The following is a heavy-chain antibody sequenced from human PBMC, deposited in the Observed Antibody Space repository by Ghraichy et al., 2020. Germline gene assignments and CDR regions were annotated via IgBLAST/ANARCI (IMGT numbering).Heavy chain of an antibody. Sequence: SVKVSCKASGGTFSSYAISWVRQAPGQGLEWMGGIIPIFGTANYAQKFQGRVTITADESTSTAYMELSSLRSEDTAVYYCARGRWNYDILTGYYNGGGSGYFDYWGQGTLVTVSS. CDR2: IIPIFGTA. CDR1: GGTFSSYA. V-gene: IGHV1-69*13. D-gene: IGHD3-9*01. J-gene: IGHJ4*02. CDR3: ARGRWNYDILTGYYNGGGSGYFDY.